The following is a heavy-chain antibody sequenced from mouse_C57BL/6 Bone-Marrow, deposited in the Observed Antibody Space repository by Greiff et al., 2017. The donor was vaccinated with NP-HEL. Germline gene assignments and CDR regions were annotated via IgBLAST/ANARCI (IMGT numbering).Heavy chain of an antibody. J-gene: IGHJ1*03. CDR3: AKPLLWYFDV. V-gene: IGHV1-64*01. D-gene: IGHD1-2*01. Sequence: VKLQQSGAELVKPGASVKLSCKASGYTFTSYWMHWVKQRPGQGLEWIGMIHPNSGSTNYNEKFKSKATLTVDKSSSTAYMQLSSLTSEDSAVYYCAKPLLWYFDVWGTGTTVTVSS. CDR1: GYTFTSYW. CDR2: IHPNSGST.